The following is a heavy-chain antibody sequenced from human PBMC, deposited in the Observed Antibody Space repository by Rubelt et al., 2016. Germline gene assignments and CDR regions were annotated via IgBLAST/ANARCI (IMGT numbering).Heavy chain of an antibody. D-gene: IGHD2-21*02. CDR2: WYDGSNK. CDR3: ARDLNGPESRIVVVTAIPDY. Sequence: WYDGSNKYYADSVKGRFTISRDNSKNTLYLQMTSLRAEDTAVYYCARDLNGPESRIVVVTAIPDYWGQGTRVTVSS. V-gene: IGHV3-33*01. J-gene: IGHJ4*02.